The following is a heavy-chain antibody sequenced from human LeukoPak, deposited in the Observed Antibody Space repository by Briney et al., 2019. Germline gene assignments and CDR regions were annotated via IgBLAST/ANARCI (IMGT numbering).Heavy chain of an antibody. CDR3: ASKVDGSCDISHCQGALDF. CDR2: INPNSGDT. Sequence: ASVKVSCKPSGYTFTADNIHFVRQAPGQGLEWMGWINPNSGDTNYAQNFQDRVTMTWDTSVSTAYMELTSLTSDDTAVYYCASKVDGSCDISHCQGALDFWGQGSMVTVTS. CDR1: GYTFTADN. V-gene: IGHV1-2*02. D-gene: IGHD3-9*01. J-gene: IGHJ3*01.